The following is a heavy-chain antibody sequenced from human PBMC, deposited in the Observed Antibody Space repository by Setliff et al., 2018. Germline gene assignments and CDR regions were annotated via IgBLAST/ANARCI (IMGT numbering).Heavy chain of an antibody. CDR1: GGSLRGNAIF. J-gene: IGHJ6*03. CDR3: ARHVGSRSRGYNYYYYYMDV. V-gene: IGHV4-39*01. Sequence: SETLSLTCTVSGGSLRGNAIFWGWIRQPPGKGLEWVGSIYYTGDPYYNPSLKSRVTMSVDTSRNQLSLKLTSVTAADTAVYYCARHVGSRSRGYNYYYYYMDVWGKGTTVTVSS. D-gene: IGHD3-10*01. CDR2: IYYTGDP.